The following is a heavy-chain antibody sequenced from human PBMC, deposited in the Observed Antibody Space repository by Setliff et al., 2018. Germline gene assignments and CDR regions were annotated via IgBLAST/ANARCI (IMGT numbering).Heavy chain of an antibody. Sequence: GESLKISCKGSGYSFTSYWIGWVRQMPGKGLEWMGIIYPGDSDTRYSPSFQGQVTISADKSIRTAYLQWSSLKPSDTAMYYCARHESQDYYGSWSYYNAGYMDVWGKGTTVTVSS. D-gene: IGHD3-10*01. V-gene: IGHV5-51*01. CDR3: ARHESQDYYGSWSYYNAGYMDV. CDR2: IYPGDSDT. J-gene: IGHJ6*03. CDR1: GYSFTSYW.